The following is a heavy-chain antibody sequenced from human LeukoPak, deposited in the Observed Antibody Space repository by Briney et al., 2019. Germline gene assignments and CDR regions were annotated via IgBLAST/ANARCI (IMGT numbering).Heavy chain of an antibody. Sequence: GALVLSCAASGFTLSSNYMSWVRPAPGKGLEGVSVIYSGGSTYYADSVKGRFTISRDNSKNTLYLQMNSLRAEDTAVYYCAKDQAPSSDDAFDIWGQGTMVTVSS. D-gene: IGHD6-19*01. CDR2: IYSGGST. CDR3: AKDQAPSSDDAFDI. J-gene: IGHJ3*02. V-gene: IGHV3-66*01. CDR1: GFTLSSNY.